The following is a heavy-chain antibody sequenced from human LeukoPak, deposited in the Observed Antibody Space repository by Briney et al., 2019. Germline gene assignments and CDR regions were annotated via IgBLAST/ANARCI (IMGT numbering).Heavy chain of an antibody. CDR3: ARGGLGIAVAGADY. J-gene: IGHJ4*02. D-gene: IGHD6-19*01. Sequence: GGSLRLSCAASGFTFSSFWMTWVRQAPGKGLEWVSSISSSSSYIYYADSVKGRFTISRDNAKNSLYLQMNSLRAEDTAVYYCARGGLGIAVAGADYWGQGTLVTVSS. CDR2: ISSSSSYI. V-gene: IGHV3-21*01. CDR1: GFTFSSFW.